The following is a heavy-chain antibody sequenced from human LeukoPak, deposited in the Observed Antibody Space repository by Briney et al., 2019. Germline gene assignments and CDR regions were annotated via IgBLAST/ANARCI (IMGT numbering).Heavy chain of an antibody. J-gene: IGHJ2*01. D-gene: IGHD4-17*01. CDR3: ARDRTDYGGTGGWYFDL. CDR1: GGSISSGGYS. CDR2: IYHSGST. Sequence: SQTLSLTCAVSGGSISSGGYSWSWIPQPPGKGLEWIGYIYHSGSTYYNPSLKSRVTISVDRSKNQFSLKLSSVTAADTAVYYCARDRTDYGGTGGWYFDLWGRGTLVTVSS. V-gene: IGHV4-30-2*01.